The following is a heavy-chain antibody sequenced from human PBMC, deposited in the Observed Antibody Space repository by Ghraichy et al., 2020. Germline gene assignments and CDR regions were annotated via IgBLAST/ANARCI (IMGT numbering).Heavy chain of an antibody. V-gene: IGHV3-7*01. D-gene: IGHD3-16*01. CDR3: VRAGGGIHDY. CDR1: GFTFSSYW. Sequence: GESLNISCAASGFTFSSYWMSWVRQAPGKGLEWVANINQDGSEKSYVDSVKGRFTISRDNAKDSLSLQMNSLRVDDTAMYYCVRAGGGIHDYWGQGTLVIVSS. J-gene: IGHJ4*02. CDR2: INQDGSEK.